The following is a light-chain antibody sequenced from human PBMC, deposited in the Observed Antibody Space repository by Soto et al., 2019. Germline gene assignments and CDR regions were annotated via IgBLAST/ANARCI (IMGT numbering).Light chain of an antibody. Sequence: DIQMTQSPSILSASVGDRVTITCRASQSVSSWLAWYQQRPGKAPKILIYKASTLESGVPSRFSGSGSGTDFTLTISSLQPDDFATYSCQQYDNFPLTFGGGTKVQIK. CDR1: QSVSSW. CDR3: QQYDNFPLT. J-gene: IGKJ4*01. V-gene: IGKV1-5*03. CDR2: KAS.